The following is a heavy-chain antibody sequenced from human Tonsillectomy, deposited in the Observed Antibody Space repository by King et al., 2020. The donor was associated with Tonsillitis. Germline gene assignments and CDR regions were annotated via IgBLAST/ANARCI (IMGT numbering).Heavy chain of an antibody. D-gene: IGHD2-21*02. CDR1: GFTFSSYG. CDR2: IRYDGSNK. CDR3: AKRNVVVTAASFDY. J-gene: IGHJ4*02. V-gene: IGHV3-30*02. Sequence: VQLVESGGGVVQPGGSLRLSSAASGFTFSSYGMHWVRQAPGKGLEWVAFIRYDGSNKYYADSVKGRFTISRDNSKNTLYLQMNSLRAEDTAVYYCAKRNVVVTAASFDYWGQGTLVTVSS.